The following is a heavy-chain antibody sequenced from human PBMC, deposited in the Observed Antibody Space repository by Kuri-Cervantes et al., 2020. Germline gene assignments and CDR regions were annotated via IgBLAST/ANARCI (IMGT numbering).Heavy chain of an antibody. Sequence: GESLKISCAASGLTFSDYYMSWIRQAPGKGLEYISGSSGSTMYYADSVKGRFTISRDNAKNTLYLQINSLRGEDTAVYYCVRDSDSYAFDIWGQGTMVTVSS. CDR3: VRDSDSYAFDI. V-gene: IGHV3-11*04. D-gene: IGHD2-21*02. J-gene: IGHJ3*02. CDR2: GSSGSTM. CDR1: GLTFSDYY.